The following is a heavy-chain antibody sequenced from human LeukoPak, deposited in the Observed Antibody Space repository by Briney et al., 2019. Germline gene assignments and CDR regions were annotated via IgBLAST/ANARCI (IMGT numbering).Heavy chain of an antibody. Sequence: SETLSPTCAVYGGSFSGFYWTWIRQPPGKGLEWIGQINHSRSTHYNPSLKSRVTISVDTSKNQFSLKLSSVTAADTAVYYCAREPKYFDLWGRGTLVTVSS. CDR2: INHSRST. CDR3: AREPKYFDL. CDR1: GGSFSGFY. J-gene: IGHJ2*01. V-gene: IGHV4-34*01.